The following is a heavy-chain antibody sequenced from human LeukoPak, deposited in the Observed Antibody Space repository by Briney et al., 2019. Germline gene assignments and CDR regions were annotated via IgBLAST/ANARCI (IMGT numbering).Heavy chain of an antibody. CDR1: GFTFSSYG. CDR2: IRSDGSNK. D-gene: IGHD1-26*01. V-gene: IGHV3-30*02. J-gene: IGHJ4*02. CDR3: AKDRPGIDY. Sequence: GRSLRLSCAASGFTFSSYGMHWVRQAPGKGLEWVAFIRSDGSNKYYADSVKGRLTISRDNSKNTLYLQMNSLRAEDTAAYYCAKDRPGIDYWGQGTLVTVSS.